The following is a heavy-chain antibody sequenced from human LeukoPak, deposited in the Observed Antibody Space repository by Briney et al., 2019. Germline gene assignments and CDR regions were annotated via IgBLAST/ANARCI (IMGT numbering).Heavy chain of an antibody. CDR2: IYYSGST. CDR3: ARGGYDFWSGYYDY. Sequence: SETLSLTCTVSGGSISSYYWSWIRQPPGKGLEWIGYIYYSGSTNYNPSLKSRVTISVDTSKNQFSLKLSSVTAADTAVYYCARGGYDFWSGYYDYWGQGTLVTVSS. V-gene: IGHV4-59*01. D-gene: IGHD3-3*01. J-gene: IGHJ4*02. CDR1: GGSISSYY.